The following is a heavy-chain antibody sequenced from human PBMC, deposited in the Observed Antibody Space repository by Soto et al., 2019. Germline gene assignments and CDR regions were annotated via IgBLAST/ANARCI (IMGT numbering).Heavy chain of an antibody. V-gene: IGHV4-59*01. CDR1: GGSISSYY. Sequence: QVQLQESGPGLVKPSETLSLTCTVSGGSISSYYWSWIRQPPGKGLEWIGYIYYSGSTNYNPSLKGRVTISAXXSXNXXSLKLSSVTAADTAVYYCARVDVVVTAIRPGAFDIWGQGTMVTVSS. CDR2: IYYSGST. D-gene: IGHD2-21*02. CDR3: ARVDVVVTAIRPGAFDI. J-gene: IGHJ3*02.